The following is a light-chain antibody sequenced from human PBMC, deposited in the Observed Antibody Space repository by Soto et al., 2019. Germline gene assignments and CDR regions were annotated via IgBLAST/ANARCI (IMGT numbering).Light chain of an antibody. Sequence: DIPMTQSPSSLSASVGDRVTITCRASQSISSYLYWYQQKPGKAPKLLIYAASSLQSGVPSRFSGSGSGTDFTLTISRLQPEDFATYYCQQSYSTPTFGQGTRLEIK. CDR1: QSISSY. V-gene: IGKV1-39*01. J-gene: IGKJ5*01. CDR2: AAS. CDR3: QQSYSTPT.